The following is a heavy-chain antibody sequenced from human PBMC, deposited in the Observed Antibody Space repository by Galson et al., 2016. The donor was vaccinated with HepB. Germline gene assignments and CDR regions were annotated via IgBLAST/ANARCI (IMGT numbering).Heavy chain of an antibody. CDR1: GGSFSKST. V-gene: IGHV1-69*13. D-gene: IGHD3-3*01. CDR2: IIPLFGRI. CDR3: ATTGGSGYAPS. Sequence: SVKVSCKASGGSFSKSTTGWVRQAPGQGLEWMGGIIPLFGRIDYSQKFQARVSITADESTSTAYMELNSLTSDDTAMYYRATTGGSGYAPSWGQGTLVTVSS. J-gene: IGHJ4*02.